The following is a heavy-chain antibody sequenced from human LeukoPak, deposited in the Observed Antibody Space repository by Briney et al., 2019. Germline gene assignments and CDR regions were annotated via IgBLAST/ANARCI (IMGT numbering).Heavy chain of an antibody. CDR3: ARDFCGDRYLDFVGAFDI. D-gene: IGHD3-3*01. CDR2: ISAYNGNT. J-gene: IGHJ3*02. Sequence: ASVKVSCKASGGTFSSYAISWVRQAPGQGLEWMGWISAYNGNTNYAQKLQGRVTMTTDTSTSTAYMELRSLRSDDTAVYYCARDFCGDRYLDFVGAFDIWGQGTMVTVSS. CDR1: GGTFSSYA. V-gene: IGHV1-18*01.